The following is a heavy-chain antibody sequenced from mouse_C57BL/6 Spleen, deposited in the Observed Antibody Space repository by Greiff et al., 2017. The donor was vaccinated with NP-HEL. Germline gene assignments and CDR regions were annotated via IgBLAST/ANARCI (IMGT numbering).Heavy chain of an antibody. CDR3: ARGDYSNSFAY. J-gene: IGHJ3*01. CDR2: IDPSDSET. V-gene: IGHV1-52*01. Sequence: QVQLQQPGAELVRPGSSVKLSCKASGYTFTSYWMHWVKQRPIQGLEWIGNIDPSDSETHYNQKFKDKATLTVDKSSSTAYMQLSGLTSEDSAVYYCARGDYSNSFAYWGQGTLVTVSA. CDR1: GYTFTSYW. D-gene: IGHD2-5*01.